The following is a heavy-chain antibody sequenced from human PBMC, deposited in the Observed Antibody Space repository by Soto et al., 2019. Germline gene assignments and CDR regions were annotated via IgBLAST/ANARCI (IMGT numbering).Heavy chain of an antibody. J-gene: IGHJ2*01. D-gene: IGHD6-19*01. CDR2: INPNSGGT. CDR3: ARGKEISDYWNFDL. CDR1: GYTFTDYY. V-gene: IGHV1-2*02. Sequence: QVQLVQSGAEVKETGASVKVSCKASGYTFTDYYMHWVRQAPGQGLEWMGWINPNSGGTKSAQQFQGRVTMTRDTSISTGYMELSRLKFDDAAVYYCARGKEISDYWNFDLWGRGTLVTVSS.